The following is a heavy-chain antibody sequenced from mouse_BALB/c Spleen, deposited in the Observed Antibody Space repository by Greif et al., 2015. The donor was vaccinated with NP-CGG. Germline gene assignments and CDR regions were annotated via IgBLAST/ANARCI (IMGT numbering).Heavy chain of an antibody. CDR3: TRDYRYAWFAY. J-gene: IGHJ3*01. D-gene: IGHD2-14*01. Sequence: QVQLQQSGAELVKPGASVKLSCKASGYTFTSYYMYWVKQRPGQGLEWIGEINPSNGGTNFNEKFKSKATLTVGKSSSTAYMQLSSLTSEDSAVYYCTRDYRYAWFAYWGQGTLVTVSA. V-gene: IGHV1S81*02. CDR1: GYTFTSYY. CDR2: INPSNGGT.